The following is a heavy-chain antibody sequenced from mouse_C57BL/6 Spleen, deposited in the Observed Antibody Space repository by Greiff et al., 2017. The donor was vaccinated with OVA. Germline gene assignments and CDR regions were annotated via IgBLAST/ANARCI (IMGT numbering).Heavy chain of an antibody. CDR2: ISGGGGNT. CDR3: ARHNGSSRYWYFDV. D-gene: IGHD1-1*01. J-gene: IGHJ1*03. CDR1: GFTFSSYT. V-gene: IGHV5-9*01. Sequence: EVQLVESGGGLVKPGGSLKLSCAASGFTFSSYTMSWVRQTPEKRLEWVATISGGGGNTYYPDSVKGRFTISRDNAKNTLYLQMSSLRSEDTALYYCARHNGSSRYWYFDVWGTGTTVTVSS.